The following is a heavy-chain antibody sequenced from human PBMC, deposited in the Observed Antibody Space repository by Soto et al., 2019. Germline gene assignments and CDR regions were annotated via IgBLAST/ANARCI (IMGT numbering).Heavy chain of an antibody. CDR2: IIPILGIA. CDR3: AKDQLYIRGVIHNWFDP. D-gene: IGHD3-10*02. Sequence: ASVKVSCKASGGTFSSYTISWVRQAPGQGLEWMGRIIPILGIANYAQRFQGRVTITADKSTSTAYMELSSLRSEDTAVYYCAKDQLYIRGVIHNWFDPWGQGTLVTV. V-gene: IGHV1-69*04. J-gene: IGHJ5*02. CDR1: GGTFSSYT.